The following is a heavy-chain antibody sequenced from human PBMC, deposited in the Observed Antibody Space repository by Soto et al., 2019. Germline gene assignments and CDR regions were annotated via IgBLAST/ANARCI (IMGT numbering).Heavy chain of an antibody. CDR2: IYWDDDK. Sequence: QITLKESGPTLVKPTQTLTLTCTFSGFSLSTSGVGVGWIRQPPGKSLEWLALIYWDDDKRYSPSLKSRLTITKDTSKNQVVLTVTNMEPVDTDTYYCAHSWEYYDILTGYYIPGADAFDIWGQGTMVTVSS. CDR3: AHSWEYYDILTGYYIPGADAFDI. J-gene: IGHJ3*02. CDR1: GFSLSTSGVG. V-gene: IGHV2-5*02. D-gene: IGHD3-9*01.